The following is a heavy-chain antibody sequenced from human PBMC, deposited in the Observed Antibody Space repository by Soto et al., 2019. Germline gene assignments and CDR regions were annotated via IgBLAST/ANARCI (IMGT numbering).Heavy chain of an antibody. J-gene: IGHJ4*02. D-gene: IGHD6-19*01. CDR1: GGSISSSNYY. V-gene: IGHV4-39*01. Sequence: SETLSLTCTVSGGSISSSNYYWGWIRQPPGKGLEWIGSIYYSGSTYYNPSLKSRVTISVDTSKIQFSLKLTSVTAADTAVYYCVGGVYSSAWNPFDYWGQGTLVTVSS. CDR2: IYYSGST. CDR3: VGGVYSSAWNPFDY.